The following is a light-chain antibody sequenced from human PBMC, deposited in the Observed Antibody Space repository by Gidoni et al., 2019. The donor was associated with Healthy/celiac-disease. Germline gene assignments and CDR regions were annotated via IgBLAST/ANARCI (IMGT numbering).Light chain of an antibody. J-gene: IGKJ1*01. CDR1: QSISSY. CDR3: QQSYSTPT. Sequence: DIQMTQSPSSLSASVGDRVTITCRASQSISSYLNWYQQKPGKAPKLLIYAASSLQSGVPSRFSGSGSGTDFTLTISSLQPEDFATYYCQQSYSTPTFXQXTKVGIK. CDR2: AAS. V-gene: IGKV1-39*01.